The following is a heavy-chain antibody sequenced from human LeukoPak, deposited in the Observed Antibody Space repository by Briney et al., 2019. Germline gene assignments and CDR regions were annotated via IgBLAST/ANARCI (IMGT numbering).Heavy chain of an antibody. CDR3: ARTGIAAAGQEYNWFDP. CDR1: GFTFSSYW. CDR2: IKQDGSEK. V-gene: IGHV3-7*01. J-gene: IGHJ5*02. D-gene: IGHD6-13*01. Sequence: PGGSLRLSCAASGFTFSSYWMSWVRQAPGKGLEWVANIKQDGSEKYYVDSVKGRFTISRDNAKNSLYLQMNSLRAEDTAVYYCARTGIAAAGQEYNWFDPWGQGTLVAVSS.